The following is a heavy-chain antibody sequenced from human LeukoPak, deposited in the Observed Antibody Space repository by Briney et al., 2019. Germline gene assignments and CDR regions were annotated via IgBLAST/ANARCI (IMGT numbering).Heavy chain of an antibody. CDR1: GFTFSSYA. J-gene: IGHJ4*02. CDR2: ISGSGGST. Sequence: GGSPRLSCAASGFTFSSYAMSWVRQAPGKGLEWVSAISGSGGSTYYADSVKGRFTISRDNSKNTLYLQMNSLRAEDTAVYYCVPEVVVAATYYFDYWGQGTLVTVSS. D-gene: IGHD2-15*01. V-gene: IGHV3-23*01. CDR3: VPEVVVAATYYFDY.